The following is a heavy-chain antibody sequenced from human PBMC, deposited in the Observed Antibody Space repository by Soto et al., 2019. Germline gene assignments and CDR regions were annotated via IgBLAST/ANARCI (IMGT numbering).Heavy chain of an antibody. CDR1: GGTFGSYA. CDR2: IIPIFGTA. Sequence: QVQLVQSGAEVKKPGSSVKVSCKASGGTFGSYAISWVRQAPGQGLEWMGGIIPIFGTANYAQKFQGRVTITADESTSTAYMELSSLRSEDTAVYYCARNYYYDSSGYYHTTNWFDPWGQGTLVTVSS. D-gene: IGHD3-22*01. V-gene: IGHV1-69*01. J-gene: IGHJ5*02. CDR3: ARNYYYDSSGYYHTTNWFDP.